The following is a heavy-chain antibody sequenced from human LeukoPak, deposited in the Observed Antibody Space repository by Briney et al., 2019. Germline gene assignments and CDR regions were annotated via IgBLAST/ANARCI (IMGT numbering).Heavy chain of an antibody. J-gene: IGHJ6*02. CDR3: ARGVGAAAAPPHYYYGMDV. CDR1: GDSMSSYF. Sequence: PSETLSLTCTVSGDSMSSYFWSWIRQPPGKGLGWIGYTYYSGSTDYNPSLKSRLTISIDTSERQFSLKLSSVSAADTAVYYCARGVGAAAAPPHYYYGMDVWGQGTTVTVSS. V-gene: IGHV4-59*01. D-gene: IGHD2-2*01. CDR2: TYYSGST.